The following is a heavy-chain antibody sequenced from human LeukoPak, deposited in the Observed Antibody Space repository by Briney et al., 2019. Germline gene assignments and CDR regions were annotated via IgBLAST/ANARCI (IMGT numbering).Heavy chain of an antibody. V-gene: IGHV1-18*01. J-gene: IGHJ4*02. CDR3: ARALEYSSGWYYFDY. D-gene: IGHD6-19*01. Sequence: ASVKVSCKASGYTFTSYGISWVRQAPGQGLEWMGWISAYNGNTNYAQKLQGRVTMTTDTSTSIAYMELRSLRSDDTAVYYCARALEYSSGWYYFDYWGQGTLVTVSS. CDR1: GYTFTSYG. CDR2: ISAYNGNT.